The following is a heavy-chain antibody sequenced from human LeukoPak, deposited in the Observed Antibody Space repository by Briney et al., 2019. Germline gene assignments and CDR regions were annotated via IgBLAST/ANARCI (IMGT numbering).Heavy chain of an antibody. V-gene: IGHV3-23*01. CDR1: GFTFSSYA. CDR2: ISGSGGST. CDR3: ARGPAIRVVTAYYWYFDL. D-gene: IGHD2-21*02. J-gene: IGHJ2*01. Sequence: GGSLRLSCAASGFTFSSYAMSWVRQAPGKGLEWVSAISGSGGSTYYADSVKGRFTISRDNAKNMLYLQMNSLRAEDTAIYYCARGPAIRVVTAYYWYFDLWGRGTQVTVSS.